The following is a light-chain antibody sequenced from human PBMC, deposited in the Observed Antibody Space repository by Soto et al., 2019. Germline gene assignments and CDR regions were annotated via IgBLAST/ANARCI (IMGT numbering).Light chain of an antibody. CDR1: SSDVGSYNL. Sequence: QSALTQPASVSGSPGQSITISCTGTSSDVGSYNLVSWYQQHPGKAPKLMIYEVSKRPSGVSNRFSGSKSGNTASLTISGLQAEDEADYYCCSYAGSSTFHVVFGGGTKVTVL. CDR3: CSYAGSSTFHVV. CDR2: EVS. J-gene: IGLJ2*01. V-gene: IGLV2-23*02.